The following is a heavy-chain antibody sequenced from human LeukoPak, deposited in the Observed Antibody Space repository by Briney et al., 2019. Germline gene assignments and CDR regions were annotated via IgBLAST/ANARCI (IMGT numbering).Heavy chain of an antibody. CDR2: INPNSGGT. Sequence: ASVKVSCKASGYTFTGYYMHWVRQAPGQGLEWMGWINPNSGGTNYAQKFQGRVTMTRDTSISTAYMELSRLRSDDTAMYYCARGPRINYYDSSGYNWFDPWGQGTLVTVSS. J-gene: IGHJ5*02. CDR3: ARGPRINYYDSSGYNWFDP. V-gene: IGHV1-2*02. CDR1: GYTFTGYY. D-gene: IGHD3-22*01.